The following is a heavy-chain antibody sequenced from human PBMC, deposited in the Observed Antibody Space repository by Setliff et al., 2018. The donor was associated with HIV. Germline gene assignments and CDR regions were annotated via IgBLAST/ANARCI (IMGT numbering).Heavy chain of an antibody. V-gene: IGHV4-61*02. CDR2: IYTSGNT. J-gene: IGHJ4*02. CDR1: GGSFSSATYS. D-gene: IGHD3-10*01. Sequence: PSETLSLTCTVSGGSFSSATYSWIWIRQPDGKGLEYIGLIYTSGNTRYNPSLKSLISISVDTSKNQISLKLSSVTAADTAVYYCARLVEVRGAANDYFDCWGQGTLVTVSS. CDR3: ARLVEVRGAANDYFDC.